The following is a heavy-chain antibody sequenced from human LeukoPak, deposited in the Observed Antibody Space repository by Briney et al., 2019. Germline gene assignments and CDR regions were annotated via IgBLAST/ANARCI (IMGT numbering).Heavy chain of an antibody. V-gene: IGHV3-66*01. CDR3: ARVRTALTNWFDP. Sequence: GGSLRLSCAAPGFTVSSSYMSWVRQAPGKGLEWVSAIYSGGNTYYADSVKGRFTISRDNSENTLSLQMNSLRAEDTAVYYCARVRTALTNWFDPWGQGTLVTVAS. D-gene: IGHD4-17*01. CDR1: GFTVSSSY. J-gene: IGHJ5*02. CDR2: IYSGGNT.